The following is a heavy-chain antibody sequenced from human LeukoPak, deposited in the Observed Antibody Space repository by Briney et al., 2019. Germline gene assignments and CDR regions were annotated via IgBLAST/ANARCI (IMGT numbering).Heavy chain of an antibody. CDR3: ARHSQWGIIPWTSDI. D-gene: IGHD3-16*01. CDR2: IFHSGST. Sequence: SETLSLTXAVSGYSINSDSYWAWVRQPPGKGLEGIGTIFHSGSTYYNPSLESRVTISVATSMNKFSLKLSSVTAADTAVYYCARHSQWGIIPWTSDIWGQGTMVTVSS. V-gene: IGHV4-38-2*01. CDR1: GYSINSDSY. J-gene: IGHJ3*02.